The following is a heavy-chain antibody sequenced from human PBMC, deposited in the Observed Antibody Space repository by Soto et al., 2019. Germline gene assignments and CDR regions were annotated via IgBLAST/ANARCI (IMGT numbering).Heavy chain of an antibody. Sequence: PGGSLRLSCAASGFTFSSYAMSWVRQAPGKGLEWVSAISGSGGSTYYADSVKGRFTISRDNSKNTLYLQMNSLRAEDTAVYYCAKCRGYYGSGSYFYWGQGTLVTVSS. V-gene: IGHV3-23*01. CDR2: ISGSGGST. CDR3: AKCRGYYGSGSYFY. D-gene: IGHD3-10*01. J-gene: IGHJ4*02. CDR1: GFTFSSYA.